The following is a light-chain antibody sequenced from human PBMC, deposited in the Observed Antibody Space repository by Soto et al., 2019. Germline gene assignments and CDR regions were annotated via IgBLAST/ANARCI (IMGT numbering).Light chain of an antibody. CDR3: LQGTHWPPVT. CDR2: KAF. Sequence: DVVMTQSPLSLSVTLGQPASISCRSSQSIVYSDGNAYLSWFHQRPGQSPRRLIYKAFNRDSGVPDRFSGSGSGTDVTLKISRVEAADVGVYYCLQGTHWPPVTFGQGTKLEIK. CDR1: QSIVYSDGNAY. V-gene: IGKV2-30*01. J-gene: IGKJ2*01.